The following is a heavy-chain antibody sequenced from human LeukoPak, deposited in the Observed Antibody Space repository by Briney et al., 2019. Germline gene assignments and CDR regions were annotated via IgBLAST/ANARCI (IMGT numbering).Heavy chain of an antibody. Sequence: GGSLRLSCAASGFTFSSYAMSWVRQAPGKGLEWVSSISGSGGSTYYADSVKGRFTISRDNFKNTLYQQMNSLRAEDTAVYYCAKRNYDFWSGYYRRAENHFDYWGQGALVTVSS. CDR2: ISGSGGST. CDR3: AKRNYDFWSGYYRRAENHFDY. D-gene: IGHD3-3*01. V-gene: IGHV3-23*01. J-gene: IGHJ4*02. CDR1: GFTFSSYA.